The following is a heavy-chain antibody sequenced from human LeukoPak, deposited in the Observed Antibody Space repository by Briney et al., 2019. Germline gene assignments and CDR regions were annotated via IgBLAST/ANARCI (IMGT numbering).Heavy chain of an antibody. J-gene: IGHJ6*02. CDR2: TIPILGIA. D-gene: IGHD3-3*01. Sequence: ASVKVSCKASGGTFSSYAISWVRQAPGQGLEWMGRTIPILGIANYAQKFQGRVTITADKSTSTAYMELSSLRSEDTAVYYCAREGRSTYGMDVWGQGTTVTVSS. CDR3: AREGRSTYGMDV. CDR1: GGTFSSYA. V-gene: IGHV1-69*04.